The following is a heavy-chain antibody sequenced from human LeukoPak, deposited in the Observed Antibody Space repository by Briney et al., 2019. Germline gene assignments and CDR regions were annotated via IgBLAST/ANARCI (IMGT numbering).Heavy chain of an antibody. CDR3: ARGRNVVVPAAMVAFDI. J-gene: IGHJ3*02. Sequence: SETLSLTCAVYGGSFSGTYWSGFRQPPGKGRGGIGEINHSGSTNYNPSLKSRVTISVDTSKNQFSLKLSSVTAADTAVYYCARGRNVVVPAAMVAFDIWGQGTMVTVSS. D-gene: IGHD2-2*01. V-gene: IGHV4-34*01. CDR1: GGSFSGTY. CDR2: INHSGST.